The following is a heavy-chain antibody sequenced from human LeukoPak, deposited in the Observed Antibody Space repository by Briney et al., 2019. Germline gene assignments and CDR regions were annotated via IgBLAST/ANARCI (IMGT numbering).Heavy chain of an antibody. D-gene: IGHD2-15*01. Sequence: ASVKVSCKASGGTFSSYAISWVRQAPGQGLEWMGGIIPIFGTANYAQKFQGRVTITADESTSTAYMELSSLRSEDTAVYYCARGIVVVVAATRGYYYGMDVWGQGTTVTVSS. J-gene: IGHJ6*02. CDR3: ARGIVVVVAATRGYYYGMDV. CDR2: IIPIFGTA. V-gene: IGHV1-69*13. CDR1: GGTFSSYA.